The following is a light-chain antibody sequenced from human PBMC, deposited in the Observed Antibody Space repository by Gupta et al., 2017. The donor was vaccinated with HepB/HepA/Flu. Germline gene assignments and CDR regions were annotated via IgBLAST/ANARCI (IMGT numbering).Light chain of an antibody. V-gene: IGKV3-20*01. J-gene: IGKJ1*01. CDR3: QKYSLEYVT. CDR1: QTVSSSD. CDR2: GPS. Sequence: VLTPSPGPLSLSPGERATLSCRASQTVSSSDLAWFQQKPGQAPRLLIYGPSIRAAGSPDRCSGSGSGTDFTLTISRLEPEDVATYYCQKYSLEYVTFGQGTKVEIK.